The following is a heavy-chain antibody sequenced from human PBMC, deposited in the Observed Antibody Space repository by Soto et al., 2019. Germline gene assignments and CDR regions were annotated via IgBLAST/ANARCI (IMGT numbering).Heavy chain of an antibody. Sequence: PGGSLRLSCGASGFTFSGYAMSWVGQAPGKGLEWVSAISGSGGSTYYADSVNGRFTISRDNSKNTLYLQMNSLRAEDTAVYYCAKVSDFWSGYYNDDYFDYWGQGTLVTVSS. V-gene: IGHV3-23*01. J-gene: IGHJ4*02. D-gene: IGHD3-3*01. CDR3: AKVSDFWSGYYNDDYFDY. CDR2: ISGSGGST. CDR1: GFTFSGYA.